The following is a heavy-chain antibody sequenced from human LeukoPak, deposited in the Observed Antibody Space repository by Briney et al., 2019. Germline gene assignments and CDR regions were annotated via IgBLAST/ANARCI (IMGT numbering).Heavy chain of an antibody. V-gene: IGHV3-64*01. D-gene: IGHD1-26*01. J-gene: IGHJ3*02. CDR1: GFTVRSNG. CDR3: AREGRNDAFDI. CDR2: ISANGGST. Sequence: GGSLRLSCAASGFTVRSNGIHWGCQAPGKGLEYVSAISANGGSTYYANSVKGRFTISRDTYKNTLYLQMGSLRAEDMAVYYCAREGRNDAFDIWGQGTMVTVSS.